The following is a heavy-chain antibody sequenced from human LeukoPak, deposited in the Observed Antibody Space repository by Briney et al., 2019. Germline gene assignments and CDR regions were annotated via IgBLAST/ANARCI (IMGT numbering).Heavy chain of an antibody. D-gene: IGHD6-19*01. Sequence: GGALRLSCAASGFAFSRQDMGWVRQAPGKGLEWVSAISDSGDRTYYVDSVKGRFTVSRDNSKNTLYLQMNSLRADDTAVYYCAKDARRSSGWYFFDHWGQGILVTVSS. CDR3: AKDARRSSGWYFFDH. CDR1: GFAFSRQD. CDR2: ISDSGDRT. V-gene: IGHV3-23*01. J-gene: IGHJ4*02.